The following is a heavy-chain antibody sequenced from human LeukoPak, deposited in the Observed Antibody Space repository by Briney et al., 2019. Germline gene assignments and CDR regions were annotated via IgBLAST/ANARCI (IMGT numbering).Heavy chain of an antibody. D-gene: IGHD4-17*01. V-gene: IGHV1-69*06. CDR1: GGTFSSYA. Sequence: ASVKVSCKASGGTFSSYAISWVQQAPGQGLEWMGGIIPIFGTANYAQKFQGRVTITADKSTGTAYMELSSLRSEDTAVYYCARDINYTVTTEERWFDPWGQGTLVTVSS. CDR3: ARDINYTVTTEERWFDP. CDR2: IIPIFGTA. J-gene: IGHJ5*02.